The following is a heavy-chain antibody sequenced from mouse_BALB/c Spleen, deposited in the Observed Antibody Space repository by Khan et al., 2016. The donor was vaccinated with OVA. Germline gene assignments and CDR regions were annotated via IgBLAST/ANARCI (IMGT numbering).Heavy chain of an antibody. J-gene: IGHJ2*01. Sequence: EVQLQEPGPGLLKPSHSLSLTCTVTCSSITSYYAWNWIRQFPGNKLEWMAYIRSSGSTSYNPSLRRRTSITRDPSTNQFFLQFNSVTTEVTATYYFASGRLLLRVPDYFDYWGQGTTLTVAS. V-gene: IGHV3-2*02. CDR2: IRSSGST. CDR1: CSSITSYYA. CDR3: ASGRLLLRVPDYFDY. D-gene: IGHD1-1*01.